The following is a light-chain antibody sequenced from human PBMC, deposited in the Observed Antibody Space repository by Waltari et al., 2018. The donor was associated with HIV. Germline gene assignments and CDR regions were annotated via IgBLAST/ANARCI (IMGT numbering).Light chain of an antibody. V-gene: IGLV1-40*01. CDR3: QAYDISLSVI. CDR2: STN. Sequence: QSVLTQPPSVSGAPGQRVTISCTGSSSNIGAGYGVHWYQRLPGAAPKLLIYSTNSRPSGVPDRFAGSRSGTSAFLAITGRQADDEGDYYCQAYDISLSVICGGGTKLTVL. J-gene: IGLJ2*01. CDR1: SSNIGAGYG.